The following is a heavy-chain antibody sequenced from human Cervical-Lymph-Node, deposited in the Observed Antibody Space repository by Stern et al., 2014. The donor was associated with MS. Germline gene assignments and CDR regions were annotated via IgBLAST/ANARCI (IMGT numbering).Heavy chain of an antibody. D-gene: IGHD5-18*01. CDR3: VRGGFSYGYGLDA. Sequence: QVQLVQSGSQVRKTGASVKVSCQALGYTFINYDIFWVRQATGQGLEWMGWMNPNNANTGHSQKFQGRVTMTRNTSISTAYMELSGLRSDDTAVYYCVRGGFSYGYGLDAWGQGTAVIVSS. V-gene: IGHV1-8*01. CDR1: GYTFINYD. CDR2: MNPNNANT. J-gene: IGHJ6*02.